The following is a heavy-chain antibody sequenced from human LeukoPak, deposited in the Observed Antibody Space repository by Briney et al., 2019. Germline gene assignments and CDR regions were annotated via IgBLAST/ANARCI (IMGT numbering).Heavy chain of an antibody. CDR2: ISGSSSTI. D-gene: IGHD3-16*01. CDR3: ARDPDGD. Sequence: PGRSLRLSCAASGFTFSNYAMHWVRQAPGKGLEWVSYISGSSSTIYYADSVKGRFTISRDNAKNSLYLQMNSLRAEDTAVYYYARDPDGDWGQGTLVTVSS. J-gene: IGHJ4*02. V-gene: IGHV3-48*04. CDR1: GFTFSNYA.